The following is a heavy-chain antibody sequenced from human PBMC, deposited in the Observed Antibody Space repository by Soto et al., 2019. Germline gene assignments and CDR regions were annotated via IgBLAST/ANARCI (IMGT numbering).Heavy chain of an antibody. J-gene: IGHJ6*02. D-gene: IGHD6-6*01. CDR2: NYYSGIT. Sequence: QVQLQESGPGLVKPSQTLSLTCTVSGGSISSGGYYWTWIRQHPGKGLEWIGYNYYSGITYYNPSLKSRVTIALDKSKNQSSLKLSSVTAADTAVYYCARGSSIAGLYYGMDVWGQGTTVTVSS. V-gene: IGHV4-31*03. CDR1: GGSISSGGYY. CDR3: ARGSSIAGLYYGMDV.